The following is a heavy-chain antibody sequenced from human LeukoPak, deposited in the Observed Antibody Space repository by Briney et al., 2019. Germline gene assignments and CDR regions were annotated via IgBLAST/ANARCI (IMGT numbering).Heavy chain of an antibody. CDR2: IYYRGST. CDR1: GGSINNYY. J-gene: IGHJ4*02. D-gene: IGHD4-17*01. CDR3: ARGGDHGDLRYFDY. V-gene: IGHV4-59*01. Sequence: SETLSLTCTVSGGSINNYYWSWIRQPPGKGLEWIGYIYYRGSTNYNPSLKSRVTFSVDTSKNQFSLKLNSVAAADTAVYYRARGGDHGDLRYFDYWGQGTLVTVSS.